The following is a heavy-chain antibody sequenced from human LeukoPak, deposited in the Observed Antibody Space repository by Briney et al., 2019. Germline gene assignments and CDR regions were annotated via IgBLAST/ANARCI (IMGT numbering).Heavy chain of an antibody. CDR1: GFTFSSYS. D-gene: IGHD5-18*01. J-gene: IGHJ6*02. V-gene: IGHV3-7*01. CDR3: ARAHSSHTPYYYYYGMDV. Sequence: GGSLRLSCAASGFTFSSYSMSWVRQAPGKGLEWVANIKQDGSEKYYVDSVKGRFTISRDNAKNSLYLQVNSLRAEDTAVYYCARAHSSHTPYYYYYGMDVWGQGTTVTVSS. CDR2: IKQDGSEK.